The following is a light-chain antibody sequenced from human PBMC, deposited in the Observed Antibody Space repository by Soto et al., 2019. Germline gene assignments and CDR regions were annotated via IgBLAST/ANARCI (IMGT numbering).Light chain of an antibody. Sequence: EIVLTQSPATLSVSPGERATLSFRTSQSVSNNLAWYQQKPGQAPRLLIYGASTRATGIPARFSGSGSGTDFTLTISRLEPEDFAVYYCQQYGSSPWTFGQGTKVDIK. J-gene: IGKJ1*01. CDR1: QSVSNN. CDR2: GAS. CDR3: QQYGSSPWT. V-gene: IGKV3-20*01.